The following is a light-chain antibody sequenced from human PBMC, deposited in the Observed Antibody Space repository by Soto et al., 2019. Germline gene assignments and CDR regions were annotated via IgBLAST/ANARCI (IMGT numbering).Light chain of an antibody. CDR3: QQYSSSPPEFT. J-gene: IGKJ3*01. CDR1: QSISSNY. V-gene: IGKV3-20*01. CDR2: GAS. Sequence: EIVLTQSPGTLSLSPGERATLSCRASQSISSNYLAWYQQSPGQAPRLLIFGASYRATAIPDRFSGSGYGTDFTLTISRLEPEDFAVYYCQQYSSSPPEFTFGPGTRVESK.